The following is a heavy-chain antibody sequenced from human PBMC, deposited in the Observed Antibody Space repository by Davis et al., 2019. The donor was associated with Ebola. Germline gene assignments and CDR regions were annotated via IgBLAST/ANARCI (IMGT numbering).Heavy chain of an antibody. Sequence: ASVTVSCMASVYTFTSYAMNWVRQAPGQGLEWMGLINTNTGNPTYAQGFTGRFVFSLDTSVSTAYLQISSLKAEDTAVYYCARVLAAAGIAKWFDPWGQGTLVTVSS. CDR2: INTNTGNP. D-gene: IGHD6-13*01. CDR3: ARVLAAAGIAKWFDP. J-gene: IGHJ5*02. V-gene: IGHV7-4-1*02. CDR1: VYTFTSYA.